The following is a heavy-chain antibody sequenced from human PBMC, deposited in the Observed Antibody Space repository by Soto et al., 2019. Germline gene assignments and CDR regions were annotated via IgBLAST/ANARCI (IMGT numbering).Heavy chain of an antibody. Sequence: GESLKISCKGSGYSFTSYWIGWVRQMPGKGLEWMGIIYPGDSDTRYSPSFQGQVPFSADKSISTASLQWSSLKASDSAMYYCEIHRVGEIEENDDGKDAFDIWGHGTMVPV. V-gene: IGHV5-51*01. CDR3: EIHRVGEIEENDDGKDAFDI. CDR1: GYSFTSYW. CDR2: IYPGDSDT. J-gene: IGHJ3*02. D-gene: IGHD1-1*01.